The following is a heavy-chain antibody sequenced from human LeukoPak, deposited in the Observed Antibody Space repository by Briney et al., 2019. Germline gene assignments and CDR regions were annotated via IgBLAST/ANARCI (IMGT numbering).Heavy chain of an antibody. CDR2: ISAYNGNT. CDR3: ARDFYSSSGYWFDP. V-gene: IGHV1-18*01. J-gene: IGHJ5*02. D-gene: IGHD6-6*01. CDR1: GGTFSSYA. Sequence: ASVKVSCKASGGTFSSYAISWVRQAPGQGLEWMGWISAYNGNTNYAQKLQGRVTMTTDTSTSTAYMELRSLRSDDTAVYYCARDFYSSSGYWFDPWGQGTLVTVSS.